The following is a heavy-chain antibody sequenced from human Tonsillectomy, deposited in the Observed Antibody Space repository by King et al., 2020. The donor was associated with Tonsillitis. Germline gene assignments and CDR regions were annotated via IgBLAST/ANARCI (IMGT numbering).Heavy chain of an antibody. D-gene: IGHD2-15*01. CDR2: VSASGGST. J-gene: IGHJ6*02. CDR3: AKGGGYCSGGSCYDYYYGMDV. Sequence: VQLVESGGGLVQPGGSLRLSCAASGFTFSSYAMSWVRQAPGKGLEWGSGVSASGGSTYYADSVKGRFTISRDNSKNTLYLQMNSLRAEDTAVYYCAKGGGYCSGGSCYDYYYGMDVWGQGITVTVSS. CDR1: GFTFSSYA. V-gene: IGHV3-23*04.